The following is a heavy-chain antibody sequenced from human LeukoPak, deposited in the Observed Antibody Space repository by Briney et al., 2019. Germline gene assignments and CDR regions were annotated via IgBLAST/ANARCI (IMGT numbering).Heavy chain of an antibody. CDR1: GFTLSSYE. CDR2: ISGSGTTT. V-gene: IGHV3-48*03. J-gene: IGHJ4*02. D-gene: IGHD3-3*01. CDR3: ARDPIFGFPGDDY. Sequence: PGGSLRLSCAASGFTLSSYEMNWVRQAPGKGLEWVSYISGSGTTTYYADSVKGRFTISSDNAKNSLYLQMNSLRVEDTAVYYCARDPIFGFPGDDYWGQGTLVTVSS.